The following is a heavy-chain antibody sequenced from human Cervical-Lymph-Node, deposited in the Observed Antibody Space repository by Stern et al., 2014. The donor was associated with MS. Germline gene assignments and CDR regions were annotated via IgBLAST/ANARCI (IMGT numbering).Heavy chain of an antibody. J-gene: IGHJ4*02. CDR2: IHASGRA. D-gene: IGHD5-18*01. CDR3: ASGYRIFDY. V-gene: IGHV4-61*02. CDR1: GGSISSGSDY. Sequence: MQLVESGPGLVKPSQTLSLTCTVSGGSISSGSDYWSWIRQPVGKGLEWIGRIHASGRAFYTPSLKSRVTISTDTSMNQFSLELNSATAADTAIYYCASGYRIFDYWGQGILVTVSS.